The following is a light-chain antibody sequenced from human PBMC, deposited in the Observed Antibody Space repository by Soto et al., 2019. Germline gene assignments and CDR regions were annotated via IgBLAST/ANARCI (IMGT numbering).Light chain of an antibody. J-gene: IGKJ1*01. CDR2: LAS. Sequence: DIQMTQSPSSLSASVGDRVTITCRASQSISNYLNWYQQRPGKAPTLLIYLASSLSSGVPSKFSGSGSGTDFTLTISVLQPEDSATYYCQHTYKTPLTFGQGTKVEIK. V-gene: IGKV1-39*01. CDR1: QSISNY. CDR3: QHTYKTPLT.